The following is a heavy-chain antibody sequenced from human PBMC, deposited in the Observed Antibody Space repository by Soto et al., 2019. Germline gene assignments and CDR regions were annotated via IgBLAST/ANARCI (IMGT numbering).Heavy chain of an antibody. J-gene: IGHJ6*03. Sequence: SETLSLTCAVSGGSISSGGYSWSWIRQPPGKGLEWIGYIYHSGSTYYNPSLKSRVTISVDTSKNQFSLKLSSVTAADTAVYYCARATRVCSGGSCYSTIPRVGYSYYMDVWGKGTTVTVSS. CDR3: ARATRVCSGGSCYSTIPRVGYSYYMDV. V-gene: IGHV4-30-2*01. CDR2: IYHSGST. D-gene: IGHD2-15*01. CDR1: GGSISSGGYS.